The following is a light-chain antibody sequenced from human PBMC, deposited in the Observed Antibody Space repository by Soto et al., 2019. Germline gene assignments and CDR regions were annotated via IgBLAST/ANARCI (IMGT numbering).Light chain of an antibody. CDR2: EVS. CDR3: SSYTNGKIGV. CDR1: SSDVGGYKY. Sequence: QSALTQPASVSGSPGQSITICCTGTSSDVGGYKYVSWYQQHPGKAPKLMIYEVSNRPSGVSNRFSGSKSGNTACLSISGLQAEDEADYYCSSYTNGKIGVFGGRTKLTVL. V-gene: IGLV2-14*01. J-gene: IGLJ2*01.